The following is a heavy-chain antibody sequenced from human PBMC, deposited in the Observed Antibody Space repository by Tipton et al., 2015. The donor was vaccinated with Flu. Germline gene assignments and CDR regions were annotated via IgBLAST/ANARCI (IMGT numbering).Heavy chain of an antibody. V-gene: IGHV4-31*03. Sequence: TLSLTCTVSGGPITSGADYWSWIRQHPGKGLEWIGHIYYIGTTNYNPSLKSRVTISMDTSKNQFSLELSSMTAADTAVYYCARMEWTVTTPRYFDLWGRGTLVTVSS. J-gene: IGHJ2*01. CDR2: IYYIGTT. CDR1: GGPITSGADY. D-gene: IGHD4-17*01. CDR3: ARMEWTVTTPRYFDL.